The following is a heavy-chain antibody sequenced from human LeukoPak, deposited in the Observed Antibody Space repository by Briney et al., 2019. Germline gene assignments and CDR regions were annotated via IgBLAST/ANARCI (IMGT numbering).Heavy chain of an antibody. V-gene: IGHV3-23*01. D-gene: IGHD3-22*01. CDR2: ISGSGGST. CDR3: AKDHDSRSYYDAFDI. J-gene: IGHJ3*02. Sequence: GGSLRLSCAASAFTFSSYALIWVRQVPGKGLEWVSAISGSGGSTSYADSVKGRFTISRDNSKNTLYLQMNSLRAEDTAVYYCAKDHDSRSYYDAFDIWGQGTMVSVSS. CDR1: AFTFSSYA.